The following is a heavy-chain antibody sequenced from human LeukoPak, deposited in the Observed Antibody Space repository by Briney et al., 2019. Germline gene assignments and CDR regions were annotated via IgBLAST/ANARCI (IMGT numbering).Heavy chain of an antibody. Sequence: VASVKVSCKASGYTFTSYGISSVRQAPGQGLEWMGWISAYNGNTNYAQKLQGRVTMTTDTSTSTAYMELRSLRSDDTAVYYCARDLGYCTNGVCHTRFDYWGQGTLVAVSS. CDR3: ARDLGYCTNGVCHTRFDY. D-gene: IGHD2-8*01. CDR1: GYTFTSYG. CDR2: ISAYNGNT. J-gene: IGHJ4*02. V-gene: IGHV1-18*01.